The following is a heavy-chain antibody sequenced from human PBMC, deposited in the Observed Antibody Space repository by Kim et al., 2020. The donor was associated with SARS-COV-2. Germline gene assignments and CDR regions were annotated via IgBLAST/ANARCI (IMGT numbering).Heavy chain of an antibody. V-gene: IGHV1-18*01. CDR2: ISVYNGGK. J-gene: IGHJ6*02. CDR3: ARAVGWTYDIYYHGMDV. Sequence: ASVKVSCKASGYTFSKHDITWVRQAPGQGLEWMAWISVYNGGKKYAQKFQGRLTMTIDTSTSTAYMELRSLRSDDTALYYCARAVGWTYDIYYHGMDVWGQGTTVTVSS. D-gene: IGHD1-7*01. CDR1: GYTFSKHD.